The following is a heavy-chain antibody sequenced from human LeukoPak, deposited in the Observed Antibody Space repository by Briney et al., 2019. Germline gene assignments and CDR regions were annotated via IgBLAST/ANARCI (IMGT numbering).Heavy chain of an antibody. V-gene: IGHV3-23*01. CDR3: AREGFVRRGRYYFEH. J-gene: IGHJ1*01. D-gene: IGHD1-26*01. Sequence: GGSLRLSCAASGFRCSAYAMNWVRQAPGERLEWASGVSGTGGTTNYADSVKGRFTISRDNLKNTQYQHINRLNDDDTAVSYCAREGFVRRGRYYFEHWGQGTLVTVSS. CDR2: VSGTGGTT. CDR1: GFRCSAYA.